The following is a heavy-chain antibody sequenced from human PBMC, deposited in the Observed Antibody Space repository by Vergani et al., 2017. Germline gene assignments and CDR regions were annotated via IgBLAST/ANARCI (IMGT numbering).Heavy chain of an antibody. CDR3: VEGAGGYEGFFDS. V-gene: IGHV3-23*01. Sequence: EVQLLESGGSLKQPGGSVRLSCAASGFTLSTYAMHWVRQAPGKGLERVSALTGGGGSTYYADSFKGRFIISRDNSRDTLYLQMNSLRPEDTATYYCVEGAGGYEGFFDSWGGGALVAVCS. J-gene: IGHJ4*02. CDR2: LTGGGGST. CDR1: GFTLSTYA. D-gene: IGHD5-12*01.